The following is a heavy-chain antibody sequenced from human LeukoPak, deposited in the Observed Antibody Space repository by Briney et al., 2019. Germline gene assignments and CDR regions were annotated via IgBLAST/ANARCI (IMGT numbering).Heavy chain of an antibody. CDR1: GFTFSSYA. CDR3: ASSYAIAARLDY. D-gene: IGHD6-6*01. J-gene: IGHJ4*02. V-gene: IGHV3-30-3*01. Sequence: QSGRSLRLSCAASGFTFSSYAMHWVRQAPGKGLEWVAVISYDGSNKYYADSVKGRFTISRDNSKNTLYLQMNSLRAEDTAVYYCASSYAIAARLDYWGQGTLVTVSS. CDR2: ISYDGSNK.